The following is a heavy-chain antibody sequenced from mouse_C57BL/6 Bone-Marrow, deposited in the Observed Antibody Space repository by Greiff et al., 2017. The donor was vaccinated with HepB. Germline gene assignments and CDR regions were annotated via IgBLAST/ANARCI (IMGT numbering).Heavy chain of an antibody. D-gene: IGHD1-1*01. CDR1: GFSLTSYG. J-gene: IGHJ4*01. CDR3: ARRDYYGSSPYYYAMDY. CDR2: IWSGGST. Sequence: VQLQQSGPGLVQPSQSLSITCTVSGFSLTSYGVHWVRQSPGKGLEWLGVIWSGGSTDYNAAFISRLSISKDNSKSQVFFKMNSLQADDTAIYYCARRDYYGSSPYYYAMDYWGQGTSVTVSS. V-gene: IGHV2-2*01.